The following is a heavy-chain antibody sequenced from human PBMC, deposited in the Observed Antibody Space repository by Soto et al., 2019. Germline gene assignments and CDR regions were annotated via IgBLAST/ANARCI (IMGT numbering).Heavy chain of an antibody. D-gene: IGHD3-9*01. J-gene: IGHJ4*02. CDR2: ISSSSSYI. CDR3: ARDWASILTGYPLFHY. V-gene: IGHV3-21*01. CDR1: GFTFSSYS. Sequence: EVQLVESGGGLVKPGGSLRLSCAASGFTFSSYSMNWVRQTPGKGLEWVSSISSSSSYIYYADSVKGRFTISRDNAKNSLYLQMNSLRAEDTAVYYCARDWASILTGYPLFHYWGQGTLVTVSS.